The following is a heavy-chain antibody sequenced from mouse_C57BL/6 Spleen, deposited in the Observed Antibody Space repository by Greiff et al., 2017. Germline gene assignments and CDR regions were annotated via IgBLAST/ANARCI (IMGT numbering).Heavy chain of an antibody. D-gene: IGHD2-12*01. V-gene: IGHV1-64*01. Sequence: QVQLQQPGAELVKPGASVKLSCKASGYTFTRYWMHWVKQRPGQGLEWIGMIHPNSGSTNYNEKFKSKATLTVDKAYSTAYMQLSSLTSEDSAVYYCARGYSYYSSTDAMEYWGKGTSVTVSS. CDR1: GYTFTRYW. CDR2: IHPNSGST. J-gene: IGHJ4*01. CDR3: ARGYSYYSSTDAMEY.